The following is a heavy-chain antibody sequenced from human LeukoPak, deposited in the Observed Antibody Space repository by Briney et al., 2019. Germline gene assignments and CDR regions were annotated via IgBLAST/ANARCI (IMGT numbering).Heavy chain of an antibody. V-gene: IGHV3-73*01. Sequence: GGSLRLSCAASGFTFSGSAMHWVRQASGKGLEWVGRVRSKANSYATAYAASVKGRFTISRDDSKNTAYLQMNSLKTEDTAVYYCTTHYYDSSGYWPINFDYWGQGTLVTVSS. J-gene: IGHJ4*02. CDR3: TTHYYDSSGYWPINFDY. CDR2: VRSKANSYAT. CDR1: GFTFSGSA. D-gene: IGHD3-22*01.